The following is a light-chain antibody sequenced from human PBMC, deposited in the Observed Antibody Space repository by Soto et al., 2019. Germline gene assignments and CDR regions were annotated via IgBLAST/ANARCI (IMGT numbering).Light chain of an antibody. Sequence: DIQMTQSPSNLSASVGDSVTIACRASQSISSWLAWYQHRPGKAPKLLIYKASSLEGGVPSRFSGSGSGTEFTLTISSLQPDDFETYYCQQYNTYFRTFGEGTKVDI. CDR1: QSISSW. J-gene: IGKJ4*01. CDR3: QQYNTYFRT. V-gene: IGKV1-5*03. CDR2: KAS.